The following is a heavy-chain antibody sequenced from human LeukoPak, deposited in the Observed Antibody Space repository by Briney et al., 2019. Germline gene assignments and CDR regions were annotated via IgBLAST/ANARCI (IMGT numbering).Heavy chain of an antibody. CDR1: GDSVSSDSYY. Sequence: SETLSLTCTVSGDSVSSDSYYWSWIRQPPGKGLEWIGYIYYSGTTKQNPSLKSRVTLSVDTSKNQLYLKLNSVTAADTAVYYCARGLTPDYWGQGTLVTVSS. CDR3: ARGLTPDY. J-gene: IGHJ4*02. CDR2: IYYSGTT. V-gene: IGHV4-61*01.